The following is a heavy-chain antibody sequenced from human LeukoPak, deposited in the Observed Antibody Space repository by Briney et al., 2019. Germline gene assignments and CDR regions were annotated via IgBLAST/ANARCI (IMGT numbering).Heavy chain of an antibody. CDR1: GGSFSGYY. CDR2: INHSGST. D-gene: IGHD2-21*02. V-gene: IGHV4-34*01. Sequence: PSETLSLTCAVYGGSFSGYYWSWIRQPPGKGLEWIGEINHSGSTNYNPSLKSRVTISVDTSKNQFSLKLSSVTAADTAVYYCARECSGDCYPSFDYWGQGTLVTVSS. CDR3: ARECSGDCYPSFDY. J-gene: IGHJ4*02.